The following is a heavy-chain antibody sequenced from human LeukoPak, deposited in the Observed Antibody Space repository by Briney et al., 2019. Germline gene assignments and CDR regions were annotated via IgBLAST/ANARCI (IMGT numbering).Heavy chain of an antibody. CDR2: ISSSSSYI. CDR3: ARSGIAAAGMGYFLH. V-gene: IGHV3-21*01. CDR1: GFTFSSYS. D-gene: IGHD6-13*01. Sequence: GGSLRLSCAASGFTFSSYSRNWVRQAPGKGLEWVSSISSSSSYIYYADSVKGRFTISRDNAKNSLYLQMNSLRVEDTAVYYCARSGIAAAGMGYFLHWGQCTLVTVSS. J-gene: IGHJ1*01.